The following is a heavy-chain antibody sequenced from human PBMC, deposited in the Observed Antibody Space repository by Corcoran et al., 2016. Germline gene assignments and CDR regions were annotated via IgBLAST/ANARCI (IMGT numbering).Heavy chain of an antibody. CDR2: IYYSGST. Sequence: QLQLQESGPGLVKPSETLSLTCTVSGGSISSSSYYWGWIRQPPGKGLEWIGSIYYSGSTYYNPSLKSRVTISVDTSKNQFSLKLSSVTAADTAVYYCARRAATTWFDPWGQGTLVTVSS. D-gene: IGHD4-17*01. CDR1: GGSISSSSYY. CDR3: ARRAATTWFDP. V-gene: IGHV4-39*01. J-gene: IGHJ5*02.